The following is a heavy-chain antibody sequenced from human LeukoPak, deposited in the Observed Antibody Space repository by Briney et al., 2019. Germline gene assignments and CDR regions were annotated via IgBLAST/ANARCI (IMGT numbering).Heavy chain of an antibody. CDR3: AITRLVGFDP. CDR2: IYYGGST. Sequence: PSETLSLTCTVSGDSISGNYYYWGWIRQPPGKGLEWIASIYYGGSTNYNPSLKSRVTISVDTSKNQFSLKLSSVTAADTAVYYCAITRLVGFDPWGQGTLVTVSS. V-gene: IGHV4-39*07. CDR1: GDSISGNYYY. J-gene: IGHJ5*02.